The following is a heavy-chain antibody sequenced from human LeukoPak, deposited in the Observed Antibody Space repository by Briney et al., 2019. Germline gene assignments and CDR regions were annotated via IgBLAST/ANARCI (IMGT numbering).Heavy chain of an antibody. CDR3: ARESGGSSHFDY. CDR1: GYSITSSSW. V-gene: IGHV4-28*03. CDR2: IYHSGTT. Sequence: SETLSLTCAVSGYSITSSSWWGWIRQPPGKGLEWIGYIYHSGTTYYNPSLQSRVTMSVDTSKNQFSLKLSSVTAVDTAVYYCARESGGSSHFDYWGQGTLVTVSS. D-gene: IGHD1-26*01. J-gene: IGHJ4*02.